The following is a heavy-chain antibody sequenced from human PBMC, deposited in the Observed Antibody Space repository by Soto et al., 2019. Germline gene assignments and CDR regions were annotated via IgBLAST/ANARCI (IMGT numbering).Heavy chain of an antibody. CDR3: ARGPYYDSRGYHVAVDY. V-gene: IGHV1-8*01. Sequence: QVQLVQSGAEVKKPGASVKVSCKASGYTFTSYDINWVRQAAGQGLEWMGWMNPNSGNTGYAQKFQGRVTMTRDASISKAYLDQNGVRDDDTAVYFCARGPYYDSRGYHVAVDYWGPGTLITVSS. CDR1: GYTFTSYD. CDR2: MNPNSGNT. D-gene: IGHD3-22*01. J-gene: IGHJ4*02.